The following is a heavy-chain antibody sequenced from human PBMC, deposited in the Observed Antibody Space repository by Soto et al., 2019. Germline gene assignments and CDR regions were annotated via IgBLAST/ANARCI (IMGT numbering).Heavy chain of an antibody. D-gene: IGHD4-17*01. Sequence: QVQLVESGGGVVQPGRSLRLSCAASGFTFSSYGMHWVRQAPGKGLEWVAVISYDGSNKYYADSVKGRFTISRDNXXNTLYLQMNSLRAEDTAVYYCAKDPGGYGDYYFDYWGQGTLVTVSS. J-gene: IGHJ4*02. V-gene: IGHV3-30*18. CDR2: ISYDGSNK. CDR3: AKDPGGYGDYYFDY. CDR1: GFTFSSYG.